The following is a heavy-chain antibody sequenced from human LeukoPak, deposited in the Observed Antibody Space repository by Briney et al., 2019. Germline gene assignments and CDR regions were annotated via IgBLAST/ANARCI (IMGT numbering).Heavy chain of an antibody. D-gene: IGHD1-26*01. CDR1: GFTFSRYA. J-gene: IGHJ6*02. CDR2: ISSDGSDK. Sequence: GGSLRLSCAASGFTFSRYAMHWVRQAPGKGLQWVAVISSDGSDKYYADSVKGRFTISRDNSRNTVYLQMNSLRVGDTAVYYCARDGRATPNYYYGMDVWGQGTTVTVSS. V-gene: IGHV3-30*04. CDR3: ARDGRATPNYYYGMDV.